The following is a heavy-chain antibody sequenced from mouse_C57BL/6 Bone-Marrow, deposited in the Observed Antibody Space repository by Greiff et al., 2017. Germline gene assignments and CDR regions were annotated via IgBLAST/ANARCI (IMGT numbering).Heavy chain of an antibody. Sequence: VQLQQPGAELVKPGASVKMSCKASGYTFTSYWITWVKQRPGQGLEWIGDIYPGSGSTNYNEKFKSKATLTVDTSSSTAYMQLSSLTSEDSAVYYCARKSSYVDWYLDVWGTGTTVTVSS. V-gene: IGHV1-55*01. CDR3: ARKSSYVDWYLDV. J-gene: IGHJ1*03. D-gene: IGHD1-1*01. CDR1: GYTFTSYW. CDR2: IYPGSGST.